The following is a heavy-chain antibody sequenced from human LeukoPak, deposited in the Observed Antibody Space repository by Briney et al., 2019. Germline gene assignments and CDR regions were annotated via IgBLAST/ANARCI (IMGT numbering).Heavy chain of an antibody. J-gene: IGHJ4*02. CDR2: ISWNSGSI. V-gene: IGHV3-9*01. D-gene: IGHD4-23*01. CDR3: AKDDSYGGNSNFDY. CDR1: GFTFDDYA. Sequence: GRSLRLSCAASGFTFDDYAMHWVRQAPGKGLEWVSGISWNSGSIDYADSVKGRFTISRDNAKNSLYPQMNSLRAEDTALYYCAKDDSYGGNSNFDYWGQGTLVTVSS.